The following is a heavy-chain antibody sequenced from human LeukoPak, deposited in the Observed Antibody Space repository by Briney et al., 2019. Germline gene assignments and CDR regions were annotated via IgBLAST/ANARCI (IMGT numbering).Heavy chain of an antibody. V-gene: IGHV3-7*01. CDR2: IKQDGSEK. CDR3: ARDTDLEHPPGFDI. D-gene: IGHD3/OR15-3a*01. CDR1: GFTFSSYW. Sequence: GGSLRLSCAASGFTFSSYWMSWVRQAPGKGLEWVANIKQDGSEKYYVDSVKGRFTISRDNAKNSLYLQMNSLRAEDTAVYYCARDTDLEHPPGFDIWAQGTMVTVSS. J-gene: IGHJ3*02.